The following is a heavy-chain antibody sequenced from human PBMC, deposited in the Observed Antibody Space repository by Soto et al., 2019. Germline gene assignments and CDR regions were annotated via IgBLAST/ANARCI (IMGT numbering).Heavy chain of an antibody. CDR3: VIDDDNDDNGLDD. D-gene: IGHD1-1*01. J-gene: IGHJ4*02. CDR1: GFTFRNYG. V-gene: IGHV3-33*01. CDR2: IPDDGSYQ. Sequence: QVQLVESGGGVVQPGRSLRLSCAVSGFTFRNYGMHWVRQAQGKGLEWVAVIPDDGSYQYYADSVKGRLTISRDNSEIALDLQMNSLRAEDTAVYYCVIDDDNDDNGLDDCGQGTLVTVSS.